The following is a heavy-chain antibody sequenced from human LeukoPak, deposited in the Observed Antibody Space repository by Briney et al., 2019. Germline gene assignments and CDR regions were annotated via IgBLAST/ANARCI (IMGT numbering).Heavy chain of an antibody. CDR3: ARGKTGTGIDY. D-gene: IGHD1-7*01. CDR2: ISWDGVTT. V-gene: IGHV3-43*01. J-gene: IGHJ4*02. CDR1: GFTFDDYT. Sequence: GGSLRLSCAASGFTFDDYTMHWVRQAPGKGLEWVSLISWDGVTTYYAHSVKGRFTISRDSSKNSLFLQMNSLRIEDTALYYCARGKTGTGIDYWGQGTLVTVSS.